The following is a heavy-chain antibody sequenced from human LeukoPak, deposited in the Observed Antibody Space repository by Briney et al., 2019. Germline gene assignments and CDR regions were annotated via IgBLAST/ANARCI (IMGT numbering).Heavy chain of an antibody. V-gene: IGHV1-18*04. CDR1: GYTFTSYG. Sequence: ASGGVSCKASGYTFTSYGIIGVRQAPGQGLEWMGWISAYNGNTKYEQKLQGRVTMTTDTSTSTAYMELRSLRSDDTAVYYCARDTCSSTSCFQRSNWFDPWGQGTLVTVSS. D-gene: IGHD2-2*01. CDR2: ISAYNGNT. CDR3: ARDTCSSTSCFQRSNWFDP. J-gene: IGHJ5*02.